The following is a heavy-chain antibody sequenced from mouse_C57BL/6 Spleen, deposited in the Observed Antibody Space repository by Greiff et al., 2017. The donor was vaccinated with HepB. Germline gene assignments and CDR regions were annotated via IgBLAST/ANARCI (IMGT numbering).Heavy chain of an antibody. CDR3: ARNGVGIDY. J-gene: IGHJ2*01. Sequence: QVQLQQPGAELVMPGASVKLSCKASVYTFTSYWMHWVKQRPGQGLEWIGEIDPSDSYTNYNQKFKGNSTLTVDKSSSTAYMQLSSLTSEDSAVYYCARNGVGIDYWGQGTTLTVSS. CDR2: IDPSDSYT. D-gene: IGHD1-1*02. CDR1: VYTFTSYW. V-gene: IGHV1-69*01.